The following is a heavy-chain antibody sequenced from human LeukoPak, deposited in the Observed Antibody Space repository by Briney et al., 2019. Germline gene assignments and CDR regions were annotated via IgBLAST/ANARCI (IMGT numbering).Heavy chain of an antibody. CDR2: ITGSGGST. V-gene: IGHV3-23*01. J-gene: IGHJ4*02. CDR1: GXSFSTYA. Sequence: GGSLRLSCAASGXSFSTYAVSWVRQAPGKGLEWVSTITGSGGSTYYTDSVKGRFTISRDNSKTTPYLQMNSLRAEDTAVYFCAKERATTTAFDYWGQGTLVTVSS. CDR3: AKERATTTAFDY. D-gene: IGHD1-26*01.